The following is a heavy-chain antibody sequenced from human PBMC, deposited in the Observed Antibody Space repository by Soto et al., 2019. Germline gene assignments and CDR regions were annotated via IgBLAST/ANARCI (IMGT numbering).Heavy chain of an antibody. CDR3: AIAEFLDCSGGSCYWYYFDY. CDR1: GYTLTELS. D-gene: IGHD2-15*01. CDR2: FDLEDGET. J-gene: IGHJ4*02. Sequence: ASVKVSCKVSGYTLTELSMHWVRQAPGKGLEWMGGFDLEDGETIYAQKFQGRVTMTEDTSTDTAYMELSSLRSEDTAVFYCAIAEFLDCSGGSCYWYYFDYWGQGTLVTVSS. V-gene: IGHV1-24*01.